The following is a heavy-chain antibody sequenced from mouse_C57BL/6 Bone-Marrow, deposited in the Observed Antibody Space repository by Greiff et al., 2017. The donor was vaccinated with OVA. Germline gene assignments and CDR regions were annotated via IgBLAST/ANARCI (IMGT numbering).Heavy chain of an antibody. J-gene: IGHJ2*01. CDR3: TRIYY. CDR1: GFNIKDDY. V-gene: IGHV14-4*01. CDR2: IDPENGDT. Sequence: VQLKESGAELVRPGASVKLSCTASGFNIKDDYMHWGKQRTELGLEWIGWIDPENGDTEYASKFQGKATIKADTSSNTAYLQLGSLTSEDTALYYCTRIYYWGQGTTLTVSS.